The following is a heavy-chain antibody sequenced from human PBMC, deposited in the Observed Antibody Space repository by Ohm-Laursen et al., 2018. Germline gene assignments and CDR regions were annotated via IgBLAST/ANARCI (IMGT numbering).Heavy chain of an antibody. J-gene: IGHJ4*02. CDR2: IYSGGST. CDR3: AGSKEDFWSGTGY. CDR1: GFTVSSNY. D-gene: IGHD3-3*01. V-gene: IGHV3-66*01. Sequence: GSLRLSCAASGFTVSSNYMSWVRQAPGKGLEWVSVIYSGGSTYYADSVKGRFTISRDNSKNTLYLQMNSLRAEDTAVYYCAGSKEDFWSGTGYWGQGTLVTVSS.